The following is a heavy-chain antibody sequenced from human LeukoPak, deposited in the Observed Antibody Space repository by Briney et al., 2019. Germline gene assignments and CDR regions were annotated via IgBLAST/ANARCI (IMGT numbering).Heavy chain of an antibody. J-gene: IGHJ4*02. CDR3: ATLDSSGYYSHFDY. D-gene: IGHD3-22*01. V-gene: IGHV1-2*02. Sequence: ASVKVSCKASGYTFTDYYMHWVRQAPGQGLEWMGWINPNSGGTNYAQKFQGRVTMTRDTSISTAYMELSRLRSDDTAVYYCATLDSSGYYSHFDYWGQGTLVTVSS. CDR2: INPNSGGT. CDR1: GYTFTDYY.